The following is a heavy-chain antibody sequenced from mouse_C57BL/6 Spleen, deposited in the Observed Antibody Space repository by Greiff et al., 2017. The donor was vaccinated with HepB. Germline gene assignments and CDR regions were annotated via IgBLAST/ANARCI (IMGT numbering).Heavy chain of an antibody. CDR2: IDPSDSYT. D-gene: IGHD3-2*02. J-gene: IGHJ2*01. Sequence: QVQLQQPGAELVRPGTSVKLSCKASGYTFTSYWMHWVKQRPGQGLEWIGVIDPSDSYTNYNQKFKGKATLTVDTSSSTAYMQRSSLTSEDSAVYYCARGGHRLPDYWGQGTTLTVSS. CDR3: ARGGHRLPDY. CDR1: GYTFTSYW. V-gene: IGHV1-59*01.